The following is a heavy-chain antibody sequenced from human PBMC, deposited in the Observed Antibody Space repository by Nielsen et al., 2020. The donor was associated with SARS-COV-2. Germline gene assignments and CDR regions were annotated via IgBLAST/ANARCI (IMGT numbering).Heavy chain of an antibody. D-gene: IGHD6-19*01. CDR1: GFTFSSYG. CDR2: ISYDGSNK. Sequence: GGSLRLSCAASGFTFSSYGMHWVRQAPGKGLEWVAVISYDGSNKYYADSVKGRFTISRDNSKNTLYLQMNSLRAEDTAVYYCAKQEIAVAGTGYWGQGTLVTVSS. CDR3: AKQEIAVAGTGY. V-gene: IGHV3-30*18. J-gene: IGHJ4*02.